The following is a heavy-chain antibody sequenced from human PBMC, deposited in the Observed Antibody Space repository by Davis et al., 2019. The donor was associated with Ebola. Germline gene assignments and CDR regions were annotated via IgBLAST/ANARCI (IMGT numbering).Heavy chain of an antibody. CDR2: ISYDGSNK. V-gene: IGHV3-30*03. D-gene: IGHD2-15*01. CDR1: GFTFSNAW. J-gene: IGHJ5*02. Sequence: GGSLRLSCAASGFTFSNAWMSWVRQAPGKGLEWVAVISYDGSNKYYADSVKGRFTISRDNSKNTLYLQMNSLRAEDTAVYYCARDLGEYCSGGSCYDWFDPWGQGTLVTVSS. CDR3: ARDLGEYCSGGSCYDWFDP.